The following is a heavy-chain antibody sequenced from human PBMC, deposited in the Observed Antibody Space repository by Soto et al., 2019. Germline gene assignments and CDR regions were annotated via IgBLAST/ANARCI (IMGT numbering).Heavy chain of an antibody. V-gene: IGHV1-18*04. D-gene: IGHD3-22*01. CDR1: GYTFVSYG. J-gene: IGHJ4*02. CDR2: ISPYNGNT. CDR3: ARDQSYFDSSGYYDF. Sequence: QIQLVQSGAEVKKPGASVRVSCETSGYTFVSYGISWVRQAPGQGLEWMGWISPYNGNTNYAEKFKDRVTLTTDTSTDTAFLDLRSLTSADTAVYFCARDQSYFDSSGYYDFWGQGTLVTVSS.